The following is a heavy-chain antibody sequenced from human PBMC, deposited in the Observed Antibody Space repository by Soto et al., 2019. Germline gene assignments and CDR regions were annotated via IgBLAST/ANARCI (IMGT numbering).Heavy chain of an antibody. Sequence: SVKVSCKASGGTFSSYAISWVRQAPGQGLEWMGGIIPIFGTANYAQKFQGRVTITADESTSTAYMELSGLRSEDTAVYYCATSISGHSYGPRGGYYNWFDPWGQGTLVTVSS. D-gene: IGHD5-18*01. J-gene: IGHJ5*02. CDR2: IIPIFGTA. CDR3: ATSISGHSYGPRGGYYNWFDP. CDR1: GGTFSSYA. V-gene: IGHV1-69*13.